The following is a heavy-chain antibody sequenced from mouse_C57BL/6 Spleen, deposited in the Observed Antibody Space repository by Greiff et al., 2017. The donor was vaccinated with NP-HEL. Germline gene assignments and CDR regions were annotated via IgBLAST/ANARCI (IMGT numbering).Heavy chain of an antibody. CDR2: INPSSGYT. D-gene: IGHD2-3*01. V-gene: IGHV1-7*01. J-gene: IGHJ3*01. CDR3: ALYDQAWLAY. CDR1: GYTFTSYW. Sequence: VQLQQSGAELAKPGASVKLSCKASGYTFTSYWMHWVNQRPGPGLEWIGYINPSSGYTKYNQKFKDKATLTADKSSSTAYMQLSSLTYEDSAVYYCALYDQAWLAYWGQGTLVTVSA.